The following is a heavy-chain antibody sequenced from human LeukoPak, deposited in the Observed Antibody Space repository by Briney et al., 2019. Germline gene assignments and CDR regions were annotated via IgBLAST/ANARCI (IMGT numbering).Heavy chain of an antibody. D-gene: IGHD3-10*01. CDR2: IYYSGST. CDR1: GGSISSSSYY. Sequence: SETLSLTCTVSGGSISSSSYYWGWIRQPPGKGLEWIGSIYYSGSTYYNPSLKSRVTISVDTSKNQFSLKLSSVTAADTAVYYCARVPGIYYYYYMDVWGKGTTVTVSS. CDR3: ARVPGIYYYYYMDV. V-gene: IGHV4-39*07. J-gene: IGHJ6*03.